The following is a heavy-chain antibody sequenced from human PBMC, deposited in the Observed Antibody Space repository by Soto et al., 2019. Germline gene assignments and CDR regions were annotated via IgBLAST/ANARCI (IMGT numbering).Heavy chain of an antibody. Sequence: QVQLVQSGAEVKKPGASVKVSCKASGYTFTSYGISWVRQAPGQGLEWMGWISAYNGNTNYAQKLQGRVTMTTDTSTSTANIELRSLRSDDTAVYYCARRDCSSTSCYRSHAFDIWGQGTMVTVSS. CDR1: GYTFTSYG. J-gene: IGHJ3*02. V-gene: IGHV1-18*04. CDR2: ISAYNGNT. D-gene: IGHD2-2*02. CDR3: ARRDCSSTSCYRSHAFDI.